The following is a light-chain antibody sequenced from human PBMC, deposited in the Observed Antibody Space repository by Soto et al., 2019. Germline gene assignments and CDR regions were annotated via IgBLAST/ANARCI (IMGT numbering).Light chain of an antibody. CDR3: QQYNNWPPT. J-gene: IGKJ1*01. Sequence: EIVLTQSPATLSVSQGERATLSCRASQSVSSNLAWYQQKPGQAPRLLIYSASTRATGIPARFSGSGSGTEFTLTISSLQSEDFAVYYCQQYNNWPPTFGQGTKVDIK. V-gene: IGKV3-15*01. CDR1: QSVSSN. CDR2: SAS.